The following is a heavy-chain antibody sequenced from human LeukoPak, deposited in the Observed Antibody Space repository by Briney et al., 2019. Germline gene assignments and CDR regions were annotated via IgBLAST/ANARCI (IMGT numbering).Heavy chain of an antibody. CDR1: GGSISSGDYY. D-gene: IGHD2-8*02. J-gene: IGHJ4*02. CDR3: ASLLDYFDY. CDR2: IYYSGST. Sequence: PSQTLSLTCTVSGGSISSGDYYWSWVRQPPGKGREWIGYIYYSGSTYYNPSLKRRVTISVDTSKNQFSLKLSSVTAADTAVYYCASLLDYFDYWGQGTLVTVSS. V-gene: IGHV4-30-4*08.